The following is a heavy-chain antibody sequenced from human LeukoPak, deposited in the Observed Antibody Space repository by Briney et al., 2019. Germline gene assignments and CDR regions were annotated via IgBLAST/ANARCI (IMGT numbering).Heavy chain of an antibody. V-gene: IGHV3-74*01. J-gene: IGHJ4*02. CDR1: GFTFSSYW. Sequence: GGSLRLSCTASGFTFSSYWMHWVRQAPGKGLVWVSRINSDGGSTSYADSVKGRFTISRDNAKNSLYLQMNSLRAEDTAVYYCAREAEVGVLEDWGQGTLVTVSS. CDR3: AREAEVGVLED. D-gene: IGHD3-3*01. CDR2: INSDGGST.